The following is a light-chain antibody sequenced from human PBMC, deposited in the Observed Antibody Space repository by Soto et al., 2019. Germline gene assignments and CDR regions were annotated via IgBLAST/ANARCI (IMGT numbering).Light chain of an antibody. CDR1: SSNIGAGYD. CDR2: GNN. CDR3: QSFDSSLGGGV. V-gene: IGLV1-40*01. J-gene: IGLJ2*01. Sequence: QSVLTQPPSVSGAPGQRVTISCTGSSSNIGAGYDVHWYQQLPGTAPKLLIYGNNNRPSGVPDRFSGSKSGTSASLAITGLRAEEEAHYYCQSFDSSLGGGVFGGGTKLTVL.